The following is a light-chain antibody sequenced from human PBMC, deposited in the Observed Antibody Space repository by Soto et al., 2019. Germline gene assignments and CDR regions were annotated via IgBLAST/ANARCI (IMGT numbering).Light chain of an antibody. J-gene: IGLJ3*02. V-gene: IGLV2-11*01. CDR2: EVT. Sequence: QSVLTQPRSVSGSPGQSVTISCTGTNSDVGGYNYVSWYQQRPGKAPKLMIFEVTKRPSGVSNRFSASKSGNTASLTISGVQPEDEADYYCCSYAGSTTWVFGGGTKLTVL. CDR3: CSYAGSTTWV. CDR1: NSDVGGYNY.